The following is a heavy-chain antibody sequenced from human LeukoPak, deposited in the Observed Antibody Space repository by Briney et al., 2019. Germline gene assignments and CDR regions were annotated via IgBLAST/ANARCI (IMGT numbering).Heavy chain of an antibody. V-gene: IGHV3-21*01. CDR3: AREGFTFSDNFGTFFDY. CDR2: ISSTSICI. D-gene: IGHD1-20*01. Sequence: GGSLRLSCAASGFTFSSSSMNWVRQAPGKGLEWVSSISSTSICIFYAYSVKRRFTISRANAKNSLYLQINSIRAETTAVYYWAREGFTFSDNFGTFFDYWGQGTLVTVSS. J-gene: IGHJ4*02. CDR1: GFTFSSSS.